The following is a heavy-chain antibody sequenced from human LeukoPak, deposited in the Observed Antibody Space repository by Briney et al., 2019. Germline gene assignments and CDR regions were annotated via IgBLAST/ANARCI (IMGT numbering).Heavy chain of an antibody. D-gene: IGHD6-6*01. CDR1: GGSVSSYF. V-gene: IGHV4-59*08. Sequence: SETLSLTCTVSGGSVSSYFWSWVRQPPGMRLEWIGYVYYSGSTNYNPSLKSRVTISVDTSKTQFSLRLSSVTAADTAVYYCARHSLDSSSSPKGFDPWGQGTLVTVSS. CDR3: ARHSLDSSSSPKGFDP. CDR2: VYYSGST. J-gene: IGHJ5*02.